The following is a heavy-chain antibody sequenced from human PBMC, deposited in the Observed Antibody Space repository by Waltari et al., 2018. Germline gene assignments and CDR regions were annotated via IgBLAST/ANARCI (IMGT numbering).Heavy chain of an antibody. Sequence: QVQLQESGPGLVKPSETLSLTCTVSGYSISSGYYWGWIRQPPGKGLEWIGSIYHSGSTYYNPSLKSRVTISVDTSKNQFSLKLSSVTAADTAVYYCARTCSGGSCAYWGQGTLVTVSS. V-gene: IGHV4-38-2*02. J-gene: IGHJ4*02. CDR1: GYSISSGYY. D-gene: IGHD2-15*01. CDR2: IYHSGST. CDR3: ARTCSGGSCAY.